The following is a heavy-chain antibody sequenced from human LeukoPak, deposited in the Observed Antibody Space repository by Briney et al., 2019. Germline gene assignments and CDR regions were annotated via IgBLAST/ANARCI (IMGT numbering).Heavy chain of an antibody. CDR2: IYPGDSDT. V-gene: IGHV5-51*01. CDR1: GYSFTNYW. Sequence: GESLKISCKGSGYSFTNYWIGWVRQMPGKGLEWMGIIYPGDSDTRYSPSFQGHITISADKSITTAYPQWSSLKASDTAMYYCARHDWSFLEYFDYWGQGTLVTVSS. J-gene: IGHJ4*02. CDR3: ARHDWSFLEYFDY. D-gene: IGHD3-3*01.